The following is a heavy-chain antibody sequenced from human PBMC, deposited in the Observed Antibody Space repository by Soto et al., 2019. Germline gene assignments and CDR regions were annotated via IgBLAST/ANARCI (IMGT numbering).Heavy chain of an antibody. CDR2: IIPIFGTA. V-gene: IGHV1-69*13. CDR1: GGTFSSYA. J-gene: IGHJ3*02. CDR3: ARVLARTTAAFDI. D-gene: IGHD4-17*01. Sequence: VKVSCKASGGTFSSYAISWVRQAPGQGLEWMGGIIPIFGTANYAQKFQGRVTITADESTSTAYMELSSLRSEDTAVYYCARVLARTTAAFDIWGQGTMVTVSS.